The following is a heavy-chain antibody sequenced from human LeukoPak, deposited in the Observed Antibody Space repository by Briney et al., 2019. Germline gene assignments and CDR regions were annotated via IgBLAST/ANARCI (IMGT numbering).Heavy chain of an antibody. J-gene: IGHJ6*04. Sequence: SETLSLTCTVSGGSISSYYWSWIRQPPGKGLEWIGYIYYSGSTNYNPSLKSRVTISVDTSKNRFSLKLTSVTAADTAVYYCARDAYVSYYYYGMDVWGKGTTVTVSS. V-gene: IGHV4-59*01. CDR3: ARDAYVSYYYYGMDV. D-gene: IGHD3-16*01. CDR1: GGSISSYY. CDR2: IYYSGST.